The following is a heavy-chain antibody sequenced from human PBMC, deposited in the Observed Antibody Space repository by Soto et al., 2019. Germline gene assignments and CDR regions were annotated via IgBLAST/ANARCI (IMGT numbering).Heavy chain of an antibody. Sequence: ETLSLTCTVSGGSISSYYWSWIRQPPGKGLEWIGYIYYSGSTNYNPSLKSRVTISVDTSKNQFSLKLSSVTAADTAVYYCARYYGGYSDYWGQGTLVTVSS. CDR2: IYYSGST. V-gene: IGHV4-59*08. D-gene: IGHD3-10*01. J-gene: IGHJ4*02. CDR1: GGSISSYY. CDR3: ARYYGGYSDY.